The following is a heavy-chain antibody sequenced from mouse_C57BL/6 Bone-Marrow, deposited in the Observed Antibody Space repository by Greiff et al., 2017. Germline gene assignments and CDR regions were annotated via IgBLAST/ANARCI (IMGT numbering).Heavy chain of an antibody. V-gene: IGHV1-67*01. CDR2: ICTYYGAA. CDR1: GYTFTDYA. Sequence: LQESGPELVRPGVSVKISCKGSGYTFTDYAMHWVQQSHAKSLEWIGVICTYYGAASYNQKLKDKATMTIDKSSSTVYLELDRLTSDDTAVYYCARDDYYVCAMDYWGQGTSVTVSS. D-gene: IGHD2-3*01. J-gene: IGHJ4*01. CDR3: ARDDYYVCAMDY.